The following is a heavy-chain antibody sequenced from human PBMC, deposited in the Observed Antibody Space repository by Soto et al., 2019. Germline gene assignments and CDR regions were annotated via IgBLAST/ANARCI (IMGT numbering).Heavy chain of an antibody. V-gene: IGHV3-23*01. D-gene: IGHD4-17*01. CDR1: GFTFISYA. CDR3: AKQDTVTTMFYYLAV. J-gene: IGHJ6*03. CDR2: ISGSGGST. Sequence: GSLRLSCAASGFTFISYAMSWVRQAPWKGLEWVSAISGSGGSTYYADSVKGRFTISRDNSKNTLYLQMNSLRAEDTAVYYCAKQDTVTTMFYYLAVWGKGTTVTVSS.